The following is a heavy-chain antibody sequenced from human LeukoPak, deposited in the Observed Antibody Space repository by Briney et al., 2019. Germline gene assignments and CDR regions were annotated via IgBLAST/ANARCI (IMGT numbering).Heavy chain of an antibody. CDR2: INSGSDTI. CDR1: GFTFSSYS. V-gene: IGHV3-48*02. D-gene: IGHD3-10*01. J-gene: IGHJ4*02. Sequence: GGSLRVSCAVSGFTFSSYSMNWVRQAPGKRLEWVSYINSGSDTIYYADSVKGRFTISRDNAKNSLYLQMNSLRDEDTAVYYCARGKIGSREYYFDYWGQGTLVTVSS. CDR3: ARGKIGSREYYFDY.